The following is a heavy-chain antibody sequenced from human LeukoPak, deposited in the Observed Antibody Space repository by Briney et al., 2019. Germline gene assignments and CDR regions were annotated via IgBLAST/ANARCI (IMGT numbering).Heavy chain of an antibody. CDR2: IYTSGGT. Sequence: SSETLSLTCTVSGGSISSYYWSWIRQPPGKGLEWIGYIYTSGGTNYIPSLKGRVTISIDTSKNQFSLKLSSVTAADSAVYYCARLTRLSTSPDRYYLDYWGQGTLVTVSS. V-gene: IGHV4-4*09. CDR3: ARLTRLSTSPDRYYLDY. J-gene: IGHJ4*02. D-gene: IGHD6-6*01. CDR1: GGSISSYY.